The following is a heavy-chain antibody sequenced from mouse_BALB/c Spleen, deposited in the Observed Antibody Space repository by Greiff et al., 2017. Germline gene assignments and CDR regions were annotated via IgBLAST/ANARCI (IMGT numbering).Heavy chain of an antibody. J-gene: IGHJ4*01. D-gene: IGHD1-1*01. CDR3: ARGGYGSSPYYYAMDY. CDR1: GFTFSSFG. Sequence: DVQLQESGGGLVQPGGSRKLSCAASGFTFSSFGMHWVRQAPEKGLEWVAYISSGSSTIYYADTVKGRFTISRDNPKNTLFLQMTSLRSEDTAMYYCARGGYGSSPYYYAMDYWGQGTSVTVSS. V-gene: IGHV5-17*02. CDR2: ISSGSSTI.